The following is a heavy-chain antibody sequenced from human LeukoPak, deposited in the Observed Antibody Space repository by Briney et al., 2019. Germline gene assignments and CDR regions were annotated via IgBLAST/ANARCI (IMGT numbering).Heavy chain of an antibody. CDR1: GFTFSSYS. V-gene: IGHV3-21*04. CDR2: ISSSSSYI. CDR3: AKDQGPPDSSGTPI. J-gene: IGHJ3*02. D-gene: IGHD3-22*01. Sequence: GGSLRLSCAASGFTFSSYSMNWVRQAPGKGLEWVSSISSSSSYIYYADSVKGRFTISRDNAKNSLYLQMNSLRAEDTAVYYCAKDQGPPDSSGTPIWGQGTMVTVSS.